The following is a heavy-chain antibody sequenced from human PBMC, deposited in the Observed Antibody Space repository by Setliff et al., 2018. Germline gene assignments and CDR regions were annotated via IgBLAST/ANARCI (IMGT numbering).Heavy chain of an antibody. CDR3: SPSTYYYDTSGHSLDS. D-gene: IGHD3-22*01. CDR2: IKGKTDGLAT. Sequence: LRLSCAASGFTFSNAWMNWVRQAPGKGLEWVGRIKGKTDGLATDYAASVKGRFTISRDDSKNTAYLQMNSLKTEDTAVYFCSPSTYYYDTSGHSLDSWGPGILVTVSS. CDR1: GFTFSNAW. V-gene: IGHV3-15*05. J-gene: IGHJ4*02.